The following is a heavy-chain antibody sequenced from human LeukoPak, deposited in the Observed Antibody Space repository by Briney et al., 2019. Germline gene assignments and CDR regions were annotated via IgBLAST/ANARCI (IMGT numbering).Heavy chain of an antibody. Sequence: SETLSLTCTVPGGSISSYYWSWIRQPPGKGLEWIGYIYTSGSTNYNPSLKSRVTISVDTSKNQFSLKLSSVTAADTAVYYCARAIVVVPYYMDVWGKGTTVTVSS. CDR2: IYTSGST. D-gene: IGHD2-2*01. CDR3: ARAIVVVPYYMDV. J-gene: IGHJ6*03. CDR1: GGSISSYY. V-gene: IGHV4-4*09.